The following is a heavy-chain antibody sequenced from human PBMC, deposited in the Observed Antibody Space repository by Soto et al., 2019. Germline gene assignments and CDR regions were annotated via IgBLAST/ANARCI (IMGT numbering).Heavy chain of an antibody. D-gene: IGHD2-21*02. CDR2: IYHSGST. V-gene: IGHV4-30-2*01. CDR1: GGSISSGGYS. J-gene: IGHJ5*02. Sequence: PSETLSLTCAVSGGSISSGGYSWSWIRQPPGKGLEWIGYIYHSGSTYYNPSLKSRVTISVDRSKNQFSLKLSSVTAADTAVYYCARGHIGVVTAAGWFDPWGQGTLVTVSS. CDR3: ARGHIGVVTAAGWFDP.